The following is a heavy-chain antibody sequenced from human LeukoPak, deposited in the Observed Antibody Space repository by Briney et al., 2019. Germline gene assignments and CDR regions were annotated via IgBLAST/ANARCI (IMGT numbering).Heavy chain of an antibody. V-gene: IGHV3-9*01. CDR3: AKGTAAAPYY. D-gene: IGHD6-13*01. J-gene: IGHJ4*02. CDR1: GFTFDDYA. CDR2: ISWNSGSI. Sequence: QPGGSLRLSCAASGFTFDDYAMHWVRQAPGKGLEWFSGISWNSGSIGYADSVKGRFTISRDNAKNSLYLQMNSLRAEDTALYYCAKGTAAAPYYWGQGTLVTVSS.